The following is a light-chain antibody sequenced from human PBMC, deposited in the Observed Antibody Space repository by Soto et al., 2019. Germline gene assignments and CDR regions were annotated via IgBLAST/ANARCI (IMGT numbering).Light chain of an antibody. CDR3: QQLNSHPLT. V-gene: IGKV1-9*01. CDR1: QGISSY. CDR2: AAS. Sequence: DIQLTQSPSFLSASVGDRVTITCRASQGISSYLAWYQQKPGKAPKLLIYAASTLQSGVPSRFSDSGSGTGFALTLSSLQPEDFATYYCQQLNSHPLTFGHGTKVDIK. J-gene: IGKJ3*01.